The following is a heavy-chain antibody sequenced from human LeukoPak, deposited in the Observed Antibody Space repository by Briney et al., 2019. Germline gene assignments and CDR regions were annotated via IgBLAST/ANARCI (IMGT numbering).Heavy chain of an antibody. CDR3: ARVWFGEFYYYYYMDV. D-gene: IGHD3-10*01. CDR1: GYTFTGYY. J-gene: IGHJ6*03. Sequence: ASVKVSCKASGYTFTGYYMHWVRQAPGHGLEWMGWINPDGGGTNYAQKFQGRVTMTRDTSISTAYMELSRLRSDDTAVYYCARVWFGEFYYYYYMDVWGKGTTVTVSS. V-gene: IGHV1-2*02. CDR2: INPDGGGT.